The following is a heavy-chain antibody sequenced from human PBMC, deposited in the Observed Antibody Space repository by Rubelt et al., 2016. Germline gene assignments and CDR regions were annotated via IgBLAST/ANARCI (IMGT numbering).Heavy chain of an antibody. V-gene: IGHV3-21*01. J-gene: IGHJ6*02. CDR3: AREPLTILRIWYYYYGMDV. D-gene: IGHD3-9*01. CDR2: ISSSSSYI. Sequence: APGEGLEWVSSISSSSSYIYYADSVQGRFTISRDNAKNSLYLQMNSLRDEYTAVYYCAREPLTILRIWYYYYGMDVWGQGTTVTVSS.